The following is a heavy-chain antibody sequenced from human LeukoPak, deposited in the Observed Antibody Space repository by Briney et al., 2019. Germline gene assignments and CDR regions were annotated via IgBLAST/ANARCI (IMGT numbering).Heavy chain of an antibody. CDR3: VRGHYADY. V-gene: IGHV3-7*01. CDR2: IKPDGSEE. Sequence: GESLRLSCAASGFTFSSYYMNWVRQAPGKGLEWVANIKPDGSEEDYVDSVKGRFTISRDNAKNSLYLQMNSLRADDTALYYCVRGHYADYTSQGTLVTVSS. J-gene: IGHJ4*02. CDR1: GFTFSSYY.